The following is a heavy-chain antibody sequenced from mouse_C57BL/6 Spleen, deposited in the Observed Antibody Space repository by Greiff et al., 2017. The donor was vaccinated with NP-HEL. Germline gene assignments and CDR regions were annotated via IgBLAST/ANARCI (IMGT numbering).Heavy chain of an antibody. J-gene: IGHJ1*03. V-gene: IGHV1-82*01. CDR2: IYPGDGDT. CDR3: ARGYYYGSSGWYFNV. Sequence: VKLMESGPELVKPGASVKISCKASGYAFSSSWMNWVKQRPGKGLEWIGRIYPGDGDTNYNGKFKGKATLTADKSSSTAYMQLSSLTSEDSAVYFCARGYYYGSSGWYFNVWGTGTTVTVSS. CDR1: GYAFSSSW. D-gene: IGHD1-1*01.